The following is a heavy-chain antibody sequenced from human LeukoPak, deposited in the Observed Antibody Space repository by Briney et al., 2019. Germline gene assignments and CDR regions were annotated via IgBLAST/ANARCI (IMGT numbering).Heavy chain of an antibody. J-gene: IGHJ6*03. D-gene: IGHD4-17*01. V-gene: IGHV3-7*01. Sequence: PGGSLRLSCAASGFTFSSYWMSWVRQAPGKGLEWVANIKQDGSEKYYVDSVKGRLTISRDNAKNSLYLQMNSLRAEDTAVYYCARDYTTVTYYYYMDVWGKGTTVTVSS. CDR3: ARDYTTVTYYYYMDV. CDR1: GFTFSSYW. CDR2: IKQDGSEK.